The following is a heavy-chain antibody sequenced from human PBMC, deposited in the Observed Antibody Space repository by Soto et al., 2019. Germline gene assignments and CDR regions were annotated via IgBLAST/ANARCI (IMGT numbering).Heavy chain of an antibody. V-gene: IGHV3-23*01. J-gene: IGHJ4*02. CDR1: GFTFRSYA. CDR2: IGGSSGST. Sequence: TGGSLRLSCAASGFTFRSYAMSWVRQAPGKGLEWVSAIGGSSGSTDYADSVKGRFTISRDNSKNTLFLQMNSLRAEDTAVYYCAKDRSSTSCYAFDYWGQGTLVTVSS. CDR3: AKDRSSTSCYAFDY. D-gene: IGHD2-2*01.